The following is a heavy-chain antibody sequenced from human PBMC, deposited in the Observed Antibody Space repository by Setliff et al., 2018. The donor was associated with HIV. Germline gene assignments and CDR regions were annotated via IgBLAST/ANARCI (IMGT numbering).Heavy chain of an antibody. CDR2: IYATGST. D-gene: IGHD5-12*01. V-gene: IGHV4-61*02. CDR3: ARPSAGGGYNYWYFDL. Sequence: SETLSLTCTVSGGSIDSGSYYWSWIRQPAGKGLEWIGRIYATGSTNYNPSLKSRVTLSVDTSKNQFSLKLSSVTAADTAVYYCARPSAGGGYNYWYFDLWGRGTLVTVSS. CDR1: GGSIDSGSYY. J-gene: IGHJ2*01.